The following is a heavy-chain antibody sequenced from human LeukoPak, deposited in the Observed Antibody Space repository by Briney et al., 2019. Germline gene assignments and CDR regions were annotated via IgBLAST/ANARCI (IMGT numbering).Heavy chain of an antibody. CDR3: ARRRGDDYGGYDY. V-gene: IGHV3-73*01. CDR2: IRTKANNYAT. D-gene: IGHD4-17*01. CDR1: GFTFSDST. Sequence: PGGSLRLSCAASGFTFSDSTMHWVRQTSGKGVECVGRIRTKANNYATDYAASVKGRFTISRDDSKDSTYLHLSSLKTEDTAVYYCARRRGDDYGGYDYWGQGTLVTVSS. J-gene: IGHJ4*02.